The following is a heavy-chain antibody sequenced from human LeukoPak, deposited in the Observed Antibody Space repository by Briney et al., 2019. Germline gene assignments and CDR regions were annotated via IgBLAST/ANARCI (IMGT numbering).Heavy chain of an antibody. CDR2: ISGSGGST. Sequence: GGSLRLSCAASGFTFNSYGMSWVRQAPGKGLEWVSGISGSGGSTYSADSVKGRFTISRDNSKNTLYLQMNTLRAEDTAVYYCARAIAVAGPNWFDPWGQGTLVTVSS. J-gene: IGHJ5*02. D-gene: IGHD6-19*01. CDR1: GFTFNSYG. CDR3: ARAIAVAGPNWFDP. V-gene: IGHV3-23*01.